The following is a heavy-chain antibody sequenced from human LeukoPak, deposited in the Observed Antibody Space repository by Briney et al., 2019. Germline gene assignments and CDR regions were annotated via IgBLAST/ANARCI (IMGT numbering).Heavy chain of an antibody. D-gene: IGHD3-9*01. CDR1: GGSISSGSYY. V-gene: IGHV4-61*02. CDR3: ATRASDYDILTGSRIYYMDV. Sequence: TSETLSLTCTVSGGSISSGSYYWSWIRQPAGKGLEWIGRIYTSGSTNYNPSLKSRVTISVDTSKNQISLKLSSVTAADTAVYYCATRASDYDILTGSRIYYMDVWGKGTTVTVSS. CDR2: IYTSGST. J-gene: IGHJ6*03.